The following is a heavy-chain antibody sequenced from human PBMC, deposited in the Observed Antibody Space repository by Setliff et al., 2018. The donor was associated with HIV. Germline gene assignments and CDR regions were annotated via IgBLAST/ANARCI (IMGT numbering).Heavy chain of an antibody. V-gene: IGHV4-61*02. CDR3: SRGPPFDR. J-gene: IGHJ2*01. CDR2: VTVNGAT. CDR1: RDSMTSGSYY. Sequence: PSETLSLTCTVSRDSMTSGSYYWTWIRQPAGKRLEWIGRVTVNGATEYNPSLQSRVTRSVDASENQFSLKVTSVTAADTATYYCSRGPPFDRWGRGTLVTVSS.